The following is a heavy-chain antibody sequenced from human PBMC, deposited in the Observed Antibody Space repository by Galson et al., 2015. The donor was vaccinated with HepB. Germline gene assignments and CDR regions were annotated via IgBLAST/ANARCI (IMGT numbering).Heavy chain of an antibody. CDR2: ISGSGGST. CDR3: ARDDYGGNVDY. V-gene: IGHV3-23*01. D-gene: IGHD4-23*01. CDR1: GFTFNSYA. Sequence: SLRLSCAASGFTFNSYAMSWVRQAPGKGLEWVSAISGSGGSTYYADSVKGRFTISRDNSKNTLYLQMNSLRAEDTAVYYCARDDYGGNVDYWGQGTLVTVSS. J-gene: IGHJ4*02.